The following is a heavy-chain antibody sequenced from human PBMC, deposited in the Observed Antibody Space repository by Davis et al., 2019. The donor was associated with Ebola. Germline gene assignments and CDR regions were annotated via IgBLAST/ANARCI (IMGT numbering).Heavy chain of an antibody. CDR2: INHSGST. V-gene: IGHV4-34*01. CDR3: ARVGSYTYYDILTGYSSPHYFDY. J-gene: IGHJ4*02. D-gene: IGHD3-9*01. Sequence: SETLSLTCADYGGSFSGYYWSWIRQPPGKGLEWIGEINHSGSTNYNPSLKSRVTISVDTSKNQFSLKLSSVTAADTAVYYCARVGSYTYYDILTGYSSPHYFDYWGQGTLVTVSS. CDR1: GGSFSGYY.